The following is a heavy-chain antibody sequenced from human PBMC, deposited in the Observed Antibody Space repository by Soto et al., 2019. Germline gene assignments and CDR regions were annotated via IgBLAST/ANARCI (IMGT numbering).Heavy chain of an antibody. Sequence: PGGSLRLSCAASGCTCSGYAMSWVRQAPGKGLEWVSAISGSGGSTYYADSVKGRFTISRDNSKNTLYLQMNSLRAEDTAVYYCAKDPEGSYYYDSSGSSGAFDIWGQGTMVTVSS. CDR2: ISGSGGST. CDR3: AKDPEGSYYYDSSGSSGAFDI. D-gene: IGHD3-22*01. J-gene: IGHJ3*02. CDR1: GCTCSGYA. V-gene: IGHV3-23*01.